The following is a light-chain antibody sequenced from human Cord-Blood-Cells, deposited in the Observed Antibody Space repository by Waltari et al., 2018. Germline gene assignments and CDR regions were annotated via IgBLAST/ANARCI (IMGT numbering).Light chain of an antibody. CDR2: RNN. J-gene: IGLJ3*02. Sequence: QSVLTQPPSASGTPGQRVTISCSGSSSNIGSNYVYWYQQLPGTAPKLLIYRNNRWPPGVADRFSGSKSGTSASLAISGLRSEDEADYYCAAWDDSLSGWVFGGGTKLTVL. CDR3: AAWDDSLSGWV. V-gene: IGLV1-47*01. CDR1: SSNIGSNY.